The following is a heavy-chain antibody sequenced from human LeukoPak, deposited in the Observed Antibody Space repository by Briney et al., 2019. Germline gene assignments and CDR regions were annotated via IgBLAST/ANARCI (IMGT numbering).Heavy chain of an antibody. CDR2: VNHGGST. J-gene: IGHJ4*02. Sequence: SETLSLTCAVHGGSLAGYNWNWIRQPPGKELEWIGDVNHGGSTNYNPSLKSRVTISVDTSKNQFSLKLSSVTAADTAVYYCARGRPKGDYDFWSGYYYFGYWGQGTLVTVSS. D-gene: IGHD3-3*01. CDR3: ARGRPKGDYDFWSGYYYFGY. V-gene: IGHV4-34*01. CDR1: GGSLAGYN.